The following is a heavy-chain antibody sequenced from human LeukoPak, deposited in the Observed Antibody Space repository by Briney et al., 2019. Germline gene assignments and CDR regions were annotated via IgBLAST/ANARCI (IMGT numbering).Heavy chain of an antibody. CDR2: INPRDVST. V-gene: IGHV1-46*01. J-gene: IGHJ3*02. CDR1: GYTFTSYY. Sequence: ASVKVSCKASGYTFTSYYIHWVRQAPGQGLEWMGIINPRDVSTSYAQKFQGRVTVTRDTSTSTVYMELSSLRSEDTAVYYCAREEQWHKEAFDIWGQGTMVTVSS. CDR3: AREEQWHKEAFDI. D-gene: IGHD6-19*01.